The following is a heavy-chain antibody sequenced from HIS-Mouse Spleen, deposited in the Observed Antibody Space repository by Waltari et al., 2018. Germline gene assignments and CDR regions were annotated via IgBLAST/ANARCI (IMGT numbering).Heavy chain of an antibody. CDR3: AREIPYSSSWYDWYFDL. CDR2: IYYSGST. Sequence: QLQLQESGPGLVKPSETLSLTCTVSVGSISSSSYYWCWIRHPPGKGLEWIGSIYYSGSTYYNPSLKSRVTISVDTSKNQFSLKLSSVTAADTAVYYCAREIPYSSSWYDWYFDLWGRGTLVTVSS. CDR1: VGSISSSSYY. D-gene: IGHD6-13*01. J-gene: IGHJ2*01. V-gene: IGHV4-39*07.